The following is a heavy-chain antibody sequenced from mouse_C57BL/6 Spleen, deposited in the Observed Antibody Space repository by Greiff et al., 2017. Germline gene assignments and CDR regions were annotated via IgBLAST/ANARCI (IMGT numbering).Heavy chain of an antibody. J-gene: IGHJ4*01. CDR1: GYAFSSYW. D-gene: IGHD2-1*01. Sequence: QVQLQQSGAELVKPGASVKISCKASGYAFSSYWMNWVKQRPGKGLEWIGQIYPGDGDTNYNGKFKGKATLTADKSSSTAYMQLSSLTSEDSAVYFCARSYGNFPYYYAMDYWGQGTSVTVSS. CDR2: IYPGDGDT. V-gene: IGHV1-80*01. CDR3: ARSYGNFPYYYAMDY.